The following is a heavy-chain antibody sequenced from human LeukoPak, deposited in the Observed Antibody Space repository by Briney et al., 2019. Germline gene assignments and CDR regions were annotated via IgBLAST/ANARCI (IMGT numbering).Heavy chain of an antibody. CDR3: ARALGYCSGGSCTRGYNWFDP. CDR2: IYYGGNT. CDR1: GGSISSRDYY. D-gene: IGHD2-15*01. V-gene: IGHV4-39*02. J-gene: IGHJ5*02. Sequence: SETLSLTCTVSGGSISSRDYYWGWIRQPPGKGLEWIVSIYYGGNTYYNPSLKSRVTISVDTSMNHFSLKLSFVTTADTAVYYCARALGYCSGGSCTRGYNWFDPWGQGTLVTVPS.